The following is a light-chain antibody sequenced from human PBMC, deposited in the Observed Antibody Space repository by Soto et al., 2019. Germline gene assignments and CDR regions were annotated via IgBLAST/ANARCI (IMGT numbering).Light chain of an antibody. V-gene: IGKV4-1*01. CDR3: QQYYSPLWT. Sequence: DVVMAKSLDSLAVSLGERATINCKSSQSVLSSCNNKNDLAWYQQKPGQPPKLLIYWASTRESGVPYRFSGSGSGTDFPLTISSLQAEDVAVYSCQQYYSPLWTFGQRTNVDI. J-gene: IGKJ1*01. CDR1: QSVLSSCNNKND. CDR2: WAS.